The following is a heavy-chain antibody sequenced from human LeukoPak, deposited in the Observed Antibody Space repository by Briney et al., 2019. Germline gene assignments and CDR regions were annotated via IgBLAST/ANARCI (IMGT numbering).Heavy chain of an antibody. J-gene: IGHJ4*02. CDR1: GFIFTDYY. D-gene: IGHD5-12*01. CDR2: ISSSGSSV. CDR3: ARGPTRNYFDY. Sequence: PGGSLRLSCAASGFIFTDYYMSWFRQAPGKGLEWVSYISSSGSSVYYADSVKGRFTISRDSAMNSLYLQVNNLRAEDTAMYYCARGPTRNYFDYWGRGTLVIVSS. V-gene: IGHV3-11*01.